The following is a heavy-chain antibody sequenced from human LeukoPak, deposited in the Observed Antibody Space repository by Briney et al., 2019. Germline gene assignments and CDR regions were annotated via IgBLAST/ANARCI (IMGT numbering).Heavy chain of an antibody. CDR1: GGSFSGYY. CDR3: ARAGSSGYYYGRAFDI. V-gene: IGHV4-34*01. J-gene: IGHJ3*02. D-gene: IGHD3-22*01. Sequence: KTSETLSLTCAVYGGSFSGYYWSWIRQPPGKGLEWIGEINHSGSTNYNPSLKSRVTISVDTSKNQFSLKLSSVTAADTAVYYCARAGSSGYYYGRAFDIWGQGTMVTVSS. CDR2: INHSGST.